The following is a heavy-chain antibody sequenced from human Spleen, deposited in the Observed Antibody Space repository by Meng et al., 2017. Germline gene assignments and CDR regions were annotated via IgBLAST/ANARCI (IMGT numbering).Heavy chain of an antibody. V-gene: IGHV3-73*01. D-gene: IGHD6-6*01. CDR2: IRSKANSYAT. J-gene: IGHJ4*02. CDR3: SSGSSSSPNPLDD. CDR1: GFTFSGSA. Sequence: GESLKISCAASGFTFSGSAMHWVRQASGKGLEWVGRIRSKANSYATAYAASVKGRFTISRDDSKNTAYLQMNSLKTEDTAVYYCSSGSSSSPNPLDDWGQGTLVTVSS.